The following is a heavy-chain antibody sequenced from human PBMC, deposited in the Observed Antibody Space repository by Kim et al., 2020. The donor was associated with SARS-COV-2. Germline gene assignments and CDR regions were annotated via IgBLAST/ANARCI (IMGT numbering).Heavy chain of an antibody. V-gene: IGHV3-23*01. Sequence: GGSLRLSCAATGFTFSDYAMSWVRQAPGKGLEWVSLISGSGRTTHYADSVKGRFTISRDNSKNRLYLQMNSLKAEDTAIYYCAKDRPGEVGCGPLAYWGQGSLATVSS. CDR3: AKDRPGEVGCGPLAY. CDR1: GFTFSDYA. CDR2: ISGSGRTT. D-gene: IGHD2-15*01. J-gene: IGHJ4*02.